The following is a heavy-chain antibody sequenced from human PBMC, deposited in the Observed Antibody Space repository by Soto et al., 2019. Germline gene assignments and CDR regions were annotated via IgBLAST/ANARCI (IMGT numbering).Heavy chain of an antibody. V-gene: IGHV4-30-4*01. D-gene: IGHD2-15*01. CDR2: IYYSGST. J-gene: IGHJ6*02. Sequence: SETLSLTCTVSGASISSGDYYWTWIRQPPGKGLEWIGSIYYSGSTYYNPSLKSRVTISVDTSNNQFSLKLSSVTAADTAVYYCARALGYCSGGSCYHYYGMDVWGQGTTVTVSS. CDR1: GASISSGDYY. CDR3: ARALGYCSGGSCYHYYGMDV.